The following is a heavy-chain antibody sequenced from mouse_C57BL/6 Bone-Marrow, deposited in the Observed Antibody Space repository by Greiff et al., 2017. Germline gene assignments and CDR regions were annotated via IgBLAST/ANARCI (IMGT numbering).Heavy chain of an antibody. CDR2: IYPNNGGT. Sequence: EVQLQQSGPELVKPGASVKIPCKASGYTFTDYNMDWVKQSPGKSLEWIGDIYPNNGGTIYNQKFKGKATFTVDTSSSTAYMELRSLTAEDTAVXYWASERFAYWGQGTLVTVSA. J-gene: IGHJ3*01. CDR1: GYTFTDYN. V-gene: IGHV1-18*01. CDR3: ASERFAY.